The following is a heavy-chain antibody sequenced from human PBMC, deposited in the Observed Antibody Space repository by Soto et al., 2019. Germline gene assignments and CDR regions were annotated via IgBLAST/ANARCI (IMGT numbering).Heavy chain of an antibody. Sequence: HPGGSLRLSCVASGLPVAGSYMAWVRQAPGKGLEWASVIYNDGTTYYSQSVEGRFTISRDTSKNTLYLQMDRLRDEDTAVYYCVRPPPSGQTHARDVWGQGTTVTVSS. D-gene: IGHD3-10*01. V-gene: IGHV3-53*01. CDR2: IYNDGTT. J-gene: IGHJ6*02. CDR3: VRPPPSGQTHARDV. CDR1: GLPVAGSY.